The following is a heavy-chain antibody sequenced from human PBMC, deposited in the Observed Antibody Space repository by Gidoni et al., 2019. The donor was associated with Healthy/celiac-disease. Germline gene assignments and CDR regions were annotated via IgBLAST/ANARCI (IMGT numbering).Heavy chain of an antibody. Sequence: QVQLVQSGAEVKKPGASVKVSCKASGYPFTSYAMHWVRQAPGQRLEWMGWINAGNGNTKYSQKFQGRVTITRDTSASTAYMELSSLRSEDTAVYYCASSWATVQWLVDWGQGTLVTVSS. CDR2: INAGNGNT. CDR3: ASSWATVQWLVD. V-gene: IGHV1-3*01. J-gene: IGHJ4*02. D-gene: IGHD6-19*01. CDR1: GYPFTSYA.